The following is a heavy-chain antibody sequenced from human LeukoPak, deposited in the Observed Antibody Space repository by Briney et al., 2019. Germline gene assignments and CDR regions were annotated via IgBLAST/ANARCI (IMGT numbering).Heavy chain of an antibody. CDR3: AKDRSQWLGPFYYYGMDV. CDR2: ISYDGSNK. Sequence: GGSLRLSCAASGFTFSRYGMHWVRQAPAKALDCITVISYDGSNKYYADSVKGRFTISRDNSKNTLYLQMNSLRAEDTAVYYCAKDRSQWLGPFYYYGMDVWGKGTTVTVSS. CDR1: GFTFSRYG. J-gene: IGHJ6*04. V-gene: IGHV3-30*18. D-gene: IGHD6-19*01.